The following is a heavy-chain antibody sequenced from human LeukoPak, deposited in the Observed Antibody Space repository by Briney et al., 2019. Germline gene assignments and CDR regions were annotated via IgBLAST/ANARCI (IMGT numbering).Heavy chain of an antibody. D-gene: IGHD4-17*01. J-gene: IGHJ4*02. V-gene: IGHV3-9*01. CDR3: ARDGAYGEVVG. CDR1: GFSFDDYA. CDR2: ITWNSVKV. Sequence: GGSLRLSCTGSGFSFDDYAMHWVRQAPGKGLEWVSGITWNSVKVGYADSVKGRFTISRDNAKNSLYLQMNSLRAEDTAVYYCARDGAYGEVVGWGQGTLVTVSS.